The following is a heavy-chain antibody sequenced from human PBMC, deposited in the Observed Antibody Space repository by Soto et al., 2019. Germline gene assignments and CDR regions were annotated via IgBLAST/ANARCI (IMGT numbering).Heavy chain of an antibody. CDR3: ARDVGIAYNWNYYGMDV. V-gene: IGHV1-69*13. D-gene: IGHD1-20*01. CDR2: IIPIFGTA. J-gene: IGHJ6*02. Sequence: GASVKVSCKASGGTFSSYAISWVRQAPGQGLEWMGGIIPIFGTANYAQKFQGRVTITADESTSTAYMELSSLRSEDTAVYYCARDVGIAYNWNYYGMDVWGQGTTVTVSS. CDR1: GGTFSSYA.